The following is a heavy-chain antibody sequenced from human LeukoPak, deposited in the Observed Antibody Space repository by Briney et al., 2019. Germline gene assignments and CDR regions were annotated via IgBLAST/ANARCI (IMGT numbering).Heavy chain of an antibody. Sequence: PSETLSLTCTVSGGSISGYYWSWIRQPAGKGLEWIGQIYSSGNTNYNPSLKSRVTMSGDTSKNQFSLKLSSVTAADTAVYYCVRGGSKAAATFDYWGQGTLVTVSS. V-gene: IGHV4-4*07. CDR3: VRGGSKAAATFDY. D-gene: IGHD2-15*01. CDR2: IYSSGNT. J-gene: IGHJ4*02. CDR1: GGSISGYY.